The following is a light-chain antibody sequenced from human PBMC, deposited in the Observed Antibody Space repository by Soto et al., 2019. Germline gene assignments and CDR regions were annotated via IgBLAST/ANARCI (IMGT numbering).Light chain of an antibody. V-gene: IGLV1-40*01. CDR3: QSYDSRLSGYV. CDR1: NSNIGSNT. J-gene: IGLJ1*01. CDR2: GNS. Sequence: QLVLTQPPSASGTPGQRVTISCSGSNSNIGSNTVNWYQQLPGAAPKFLIYGNSNRPSGVPDRFSGSKSGTSASLAITGLQAEDEADYYCQSYDSRLSGYVFGTGTKLTVL.